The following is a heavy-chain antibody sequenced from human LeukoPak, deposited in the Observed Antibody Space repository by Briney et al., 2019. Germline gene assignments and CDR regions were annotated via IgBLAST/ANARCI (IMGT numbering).Heavy chain of an antibody. V-gene: IGHV3-9*01. J-gene: IGHJ3*02. CDR3: AKSMYNWNDLDAFDI. CDR1: GFSFEDFA. CDR2: ISWNSFSI. Sequence: GRSLRLSCAASGFSFEDFAMYWVRQAPGKGLEWVSGISWNSFSIGYADFVKGRFTISRDDGKNSLYLQMSSLRGEDTALYYCAKSMYNWNDLDAFDIWGQGTMVTVSS. D-gene: IGHD1-1*01.